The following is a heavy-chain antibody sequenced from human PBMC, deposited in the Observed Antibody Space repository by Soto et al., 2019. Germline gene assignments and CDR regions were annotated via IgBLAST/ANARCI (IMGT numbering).Heavy chain of an antibody. CDR2: IYPGDSDT. V-gene: IGHV5-51*01. J-gene: IGHJ6*02. D-gene: IGHD3-3*01. CDR3: ARAPRDDFWSAPGPGYYGMEV. CDR1: GYSFTSYW. Sequence: PGESLKISCKGSGYSFTSYWIGWVRQMPGKGLEWMGIIYPGDSDTRYSPSFQGQVTISADKSISTAYLQWSSLKASDTAMYYCARAPRDDFWSAPGPGYYGMEVWGQGTTVTVSS.